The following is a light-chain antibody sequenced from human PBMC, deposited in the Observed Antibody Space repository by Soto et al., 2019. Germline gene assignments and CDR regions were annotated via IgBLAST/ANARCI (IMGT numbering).Light chain of an antibody. CDR2: WAS. J-gene: IGKJ1*01. CDR1: QSLLYSSNNKNY. Sequence: DIVMTQSPDSLAVSLGERATINCKSSQSLLYSSNNKNYLAWYQQKPGQPPKLLIYWASARESGVPDRFSGSVSGTDFTLTISSLQAEDVGLYYCHQYYDTLWTFGQGTKVEIK. CDR3: HQYYDTLWT. V-gene: IGKV4-1*01.